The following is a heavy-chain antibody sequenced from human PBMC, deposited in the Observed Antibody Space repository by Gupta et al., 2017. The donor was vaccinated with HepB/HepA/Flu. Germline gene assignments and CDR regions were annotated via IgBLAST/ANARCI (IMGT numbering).Heavy chain of an antibody. J-gene: IGHJ4*02. D-gene: IGHD3-10*01. Sequence: EVQLLESGGGLVQPGGSLRLSCATSGFIFTTYAMSWVRQQPGKGLEWVSGISDRAARTDYADSVKGRFTISRDNYKDTVYLQMNSLRVEDTAVYYCAKGRYSGSGSHSLLDYWGQGTLVTVSS. CDR1: GFIFTTYA. CDR2: ISDRAART. V-gene: IGHV3-23*01. CDR3: AKGRYSGSGSHSLLDY.